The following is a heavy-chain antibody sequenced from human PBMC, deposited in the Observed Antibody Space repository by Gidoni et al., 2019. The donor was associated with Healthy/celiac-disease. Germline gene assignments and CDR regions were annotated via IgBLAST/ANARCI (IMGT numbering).Heavy chain of an antibody. V-gene: IGHV3-23*04. CDR2: NRQGGGST. J-gene: IGHJ5*02. CDR1: AFPFSSSA. D-gene: IGHD3-16*01. CDR3: AKETYDWGGWFDP. Sequence: EVQLVESGGGVVQPGGSLSLSCAASAFPFSSSAMSWVRRAPGKGREWVSANRQGGGSTYDADSVKGRFTISRDNSKNTLYLKMNSLRAEDTAVYYCAKETYDWGGWFDPWGQGTLVTVSS.